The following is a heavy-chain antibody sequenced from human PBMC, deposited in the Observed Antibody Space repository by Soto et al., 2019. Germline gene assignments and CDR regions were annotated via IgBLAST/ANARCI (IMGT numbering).Heavy chain of an antibody. CDR3: ARDFGETSNEVSYRFHH. V-gene: IGHV1-2*02. CDR2: INPNSDGT. J-gene: IGHJ4*02. D-gene: IGHD3-16*01. Sequence: QVQLVQSGAEVKKPGASVKVSCKASGYTFTDYYVHWVRQAPGQGLEWMGWINPNSDGTNYARKFQGRVTMTSDTSISTAYMELSRLTSDDTAVYYCARDFGETSNEVSYRFHHWGQGTLVTVSS. CDR1: GYTFTDYY.